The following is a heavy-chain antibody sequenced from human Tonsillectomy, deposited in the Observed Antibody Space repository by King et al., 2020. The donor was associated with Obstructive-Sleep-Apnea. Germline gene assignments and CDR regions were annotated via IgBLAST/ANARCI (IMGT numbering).Heavy chain of an antibody. CDR1: GFTFSSYA. D-gene: IGHD3-9*01. V-gene: IGHV3-23*01. CDR3: AKPPSLYDILTGYYS. Sequence: QLQESGGGLVQPGGSLRLSCAASGFTFSSYAMSWVRQAPGKGLEGVSSIRVSGGSAYNSDSVKGRFTIPRDNPKNTLYLQMNSLRARDTAVYYCAKPPSLYDILTGYYSWGQGTLVTVSS. CDR2: IRVSGGSA. J-gene: IGHJ5*02.